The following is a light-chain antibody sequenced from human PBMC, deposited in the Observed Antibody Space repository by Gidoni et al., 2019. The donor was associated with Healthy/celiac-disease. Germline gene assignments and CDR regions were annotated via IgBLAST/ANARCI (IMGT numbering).Light chain of an antibody. CDR3: QQSYSTPYT. Sequence: DIQMTQSPSSLSASVGDRVTITCRESQSISSYLNWYQQKPGKAPKLLIDAASSWQSGVPSRFSGSGSGTDFTLTISSLQPEDFATYYCQQSYSTPYTFGQGTKLEIK. J-gene: IGKJ2*01. V-gene: IGKV1-39*01. CDR1: QSISSY. CDR2: AAS.